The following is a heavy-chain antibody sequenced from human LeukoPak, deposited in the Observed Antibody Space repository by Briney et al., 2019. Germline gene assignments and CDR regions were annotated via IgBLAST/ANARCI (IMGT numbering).Heavy chain of an antibody. D-gene: IGHD3-9*01. CDR2: IFISGGT. CDR3: ARGGSTLHSAGGHDIEFYYYYYMDV. Sequence: PSQTLSLTCAVSGDSITSGSYYWSWIRQPAGRGLEWIGRIFISGGTNYNPSLRSRVTMSLDTSKNQFSLKLYSVTAADTAVYYCARGGSTLHSAGGHDIEFYYYYYMDVWGKGTTVTISS. CDR1: GDSITSGSYY. V-gene: IGHV4-61*02. J-gene: IGHJ6*03.